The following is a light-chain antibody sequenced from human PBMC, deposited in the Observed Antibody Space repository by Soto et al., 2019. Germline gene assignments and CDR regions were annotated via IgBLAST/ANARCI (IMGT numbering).Light chain of an antibody. J-gene: IGLJ1*01. CDR1: SRDVGGYEY. V-gene: IGLV2-8*01. CDR2: HVT. CDR3: ASYAGSSFHV. Sequence: QSALTQPPSASGSPGQSVTISCTGTSRDVGGYEYVSWYQQHPGKAPKLIIYHVTKRPSGVPDRFSASKSGNTASLTVSGLQAEDEAEYYCASYAGSSFHVFGTGTKLTVL.